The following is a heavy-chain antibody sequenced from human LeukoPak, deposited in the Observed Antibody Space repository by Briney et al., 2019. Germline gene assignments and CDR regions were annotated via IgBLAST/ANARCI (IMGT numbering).Heavy chain of an antibody. V-gene: IGHV3-11*01. CDR3: ARDEGHHLGYYYGMDV. CDR2: INSSGSTI. J-gene: IGHJ6*02. CDR1: GFTFSDYY. Sequence: GGSLRLSCAASGFTFSDYYMSWIRQAPGKGLEWVSYINSSGSTIYYADSVKGRFTISRDNAKNSLYLQMNSLRAEDTAVYYCARDEGHHLGYYYGMDVWGQGTTVTVSS.